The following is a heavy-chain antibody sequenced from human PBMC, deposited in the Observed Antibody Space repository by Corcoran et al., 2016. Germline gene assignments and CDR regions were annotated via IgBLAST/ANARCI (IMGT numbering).Heavy chain of an antibody. J-gene: IGHJ3*02. CDR3: AVLLGGARDAFDI. CDR1: GFTFSSYG. Sequence: QVQLVESGGGVVQPGRSLRLSCAASGFTFSSYGIHWVRQAPGKGLEWVAVISYDGSNKYYADSVKGRFTISRDNSKNTLYLRMNSLRPEDTAVYYCAVLLGGARDAFDIWGQGTMVTVSS. D-gene: IGHD3-16*01. V-gene: IGHV3-30*03. CDR2: ISYDGSNK.